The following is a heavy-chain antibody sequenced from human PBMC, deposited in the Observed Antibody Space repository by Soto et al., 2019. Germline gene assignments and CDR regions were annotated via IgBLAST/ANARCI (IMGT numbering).Heavy chain of an antibody. CDR3: AREVVDGSSLWLDP. CDR2: MNANVDAT. V-gene: IGHV1-8*01. J-gene: IGHJ5*02. D-gene: IGHD3-10*01. Sequence: ASGKVSCKASGFTFSTNDINWVRQAPGQGLQWMGWMNANVDATDSPQEFKGRVTMTWNASISTAYMELSNLKSDDTAVYYCAREVVDGSSLWLDPWGQGTLVTVSS. CDR1: GFTFSTND.